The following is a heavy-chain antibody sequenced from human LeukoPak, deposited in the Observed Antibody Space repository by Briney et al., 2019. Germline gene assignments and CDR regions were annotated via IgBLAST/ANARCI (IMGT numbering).Heavy chain of an antibody. CDR2: ISPTLGIA. CDR3: ARESAFLTGYYSVDY. V-gene: IGHV1-69*04. D-gene: IGHD3-9*01. CDR1: AGTFTIYA. J-gene: IGHJ4*02. Sequence: SVNLSCKASAGTFTIYAMSWVRQAPAPGHELMGRISPTLGIASYAQKLEGRVTITADKSTSTAYMELSSLRSEDTAVYYCARESAFLTGYYSVDYWGQGTLVTVSS.